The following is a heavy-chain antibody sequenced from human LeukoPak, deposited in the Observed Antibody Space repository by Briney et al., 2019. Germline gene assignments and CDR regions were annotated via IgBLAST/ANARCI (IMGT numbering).Heavy chain of an antibody. D-gene: IGHD4/OR15-4a*01. J-gene: IGHJ3*02. V-gene: IGHV3-30*04. CDR3: ARDLSAMVGGQHAFDI. Sequence: HPGGSLRLSCAASGFTFSSYAMHWVRQAPGKGLEWVAVISYDGSNKYYADSVKGRFTISRDNSKNTLYLQMNSLRAEDTAVYYCARDLSAMVGGQHAFDIWGQGTMVTVSS. CDR1: GFTFSSYA. CDR2: ISYDGSNK.